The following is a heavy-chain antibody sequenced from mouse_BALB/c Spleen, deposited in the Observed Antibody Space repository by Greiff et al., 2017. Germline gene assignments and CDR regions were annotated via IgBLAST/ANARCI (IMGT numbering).Heavy chain of an antibody. CDR1: GFTFSSYG. J-gene: IGHJ3*01. CDR3: ARYRYGNYWFAY. V-gene: IGHV5-6-3*01. D-gene: IGHD2-1*01. CDR2: INSNGGST. Sequence: EVHLVESGGGLVQPGGSLKLSCAASGFTFSSYGMSWVRQTPDKRLELVATINSNGGSTYYPDSVKGRFTISRDNAKNTLYLQMSSLKSEDTAMYYCARYRYGNYWFAYWGQGTLVTVSA.